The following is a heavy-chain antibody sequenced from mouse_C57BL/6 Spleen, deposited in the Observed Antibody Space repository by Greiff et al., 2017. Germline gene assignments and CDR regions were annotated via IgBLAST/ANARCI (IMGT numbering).Heavy chain of an antibody. V-gene: IGHV5-17*01. CDR3: ASTSDFDY. Sequence: EVQRVESGGGLVKPGGSLKLSCAASGFTFSDYAMHWVRQAPEKGLEWVAYISSGSSTIYYADTVKGRFTISIDNAKNTLFLQMTSLRSEDTAIYYCASTSDFDYWGQGTTLTVSS. J-gene: IGHJ2*01. CDR2: ISSGSSTI. CDR1: GFTFSDYA.